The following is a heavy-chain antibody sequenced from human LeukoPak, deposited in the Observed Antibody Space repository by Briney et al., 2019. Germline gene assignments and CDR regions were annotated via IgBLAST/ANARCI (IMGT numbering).Heavy chain of an antibody. CDR1: GFTFTSSA. J-gene: IGHJ5*02. V-gene: IGHV1-58*01. CDR3: AAVKSGSGTGVWFDP. D-gene: IGHD3-10*01. Sequence: ASVKVSCKASGFTFTSSAVQWVRQARGQRLEWIGWIVVGSGNTNYAQKFQERVTITRDMSTSTAYMELSSLRSEGTAVYYCAAVKSGSGTGVWFDPWGQGTLVTVSS. CDR2: IVVGSGNT.